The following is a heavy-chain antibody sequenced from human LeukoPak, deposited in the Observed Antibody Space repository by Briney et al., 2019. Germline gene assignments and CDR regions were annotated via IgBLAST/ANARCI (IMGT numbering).Heavy chain of an antibody. CDR2: IYYSGST. V-gene: IGHV4-39*07. D-gene: IGHD3-22*01. Sequence: SETLSLTCTVSGGSISSSSYYWGWIRQPPGKGLEWIGSIYYSGSTYYNPSLKSRVTISVDTSKNQFSLKLSSVTAADTAVYYCARGEYYYDSSGQYFDYWGQGTLVTVFS. CDR1: GGSISSSSYY. J-gene: IGHJ4*02. CDR3: ARGEYYYDSSGQYFDY.